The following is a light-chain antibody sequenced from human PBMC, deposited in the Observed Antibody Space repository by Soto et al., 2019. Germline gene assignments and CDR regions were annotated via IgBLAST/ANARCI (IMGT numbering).Light chain of an antibody. CDR1: QSVSSK. CDR3: QQRFDWPKIT. Sequence: DIVMTQSPATLSVSPGGRATLACMASQSVSSKLAWYQQKPGQAPRLLIYDASNRATGIPARFSGSGSGTDFTLTIRSLETEDFGVFYCQQRFDWPKITFGQGTRLEIK. CDR2: DAS. J-gene: IGKJ5*01. V-gene: IGKV3-11*01.